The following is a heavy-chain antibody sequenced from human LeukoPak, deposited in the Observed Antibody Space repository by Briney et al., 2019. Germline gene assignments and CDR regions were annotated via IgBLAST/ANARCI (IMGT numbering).Heavy chain of an antibody. Sequence: SETLSLTCSVSGGSISDNYWSWIRQPPGKGLEWIGYIYHNGGTNYNPSLQSRLTISVDTSKNQFSLKLSSVTAADTAVYYCARHLRAVAGGRYFDYWGQGTQVTVSS. CDR1: GGSISDNY. CDR3: ARHLRAVAGGRYFDY. V-gene: IGHV4-59*08. CDR2: IYHNGGT. D-gene: IGHD6-19*01. J-gene: IGHJ4*02.